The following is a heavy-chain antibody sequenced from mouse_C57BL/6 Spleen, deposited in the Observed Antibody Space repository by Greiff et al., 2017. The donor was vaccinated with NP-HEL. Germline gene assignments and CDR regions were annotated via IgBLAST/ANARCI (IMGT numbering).Heavy chain of an antibody. V-gene: IGHV3-1*01. J-gene: IGHJ1*03. D-gene: IGHD2-4*01. CDR2: ISYSGST. CDR3: ARDDYSHWYFDV. Sequence: VQLKESGPGMVKPSQSLSLTCTVTGYSITSGYDWHWIRHFPGNKLEWMGYISYSGSTNYNPSLKSRISITHDTSKNHFFLKLNSVTTEDTATYYCARDDYSHWYFDVWGTGTTVTVSS. CDR1: GYSITSGYD.